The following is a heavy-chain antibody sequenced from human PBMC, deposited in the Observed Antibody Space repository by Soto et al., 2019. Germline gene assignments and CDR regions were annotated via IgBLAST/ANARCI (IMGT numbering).Heavy chain of an antibody. CDR3: ARDQDGSGRTPIGY. CDR1: GGSISSSNW. V-gene: IGHV4-4*02. J-gene: IGHJ4*02. Sequence: SETLSLTCAVSGGSISSSNWWSWVRQPPGRGLEWIGEIYHSGSTNYNPSLKSRVTISVDKSKNQFSLKLSSVTAADTAVYYCARDQDGSGRTPIGYWGQGTLVTSPQ. CDR2: IYHSGST. D-gene: IGHD3-10*01.